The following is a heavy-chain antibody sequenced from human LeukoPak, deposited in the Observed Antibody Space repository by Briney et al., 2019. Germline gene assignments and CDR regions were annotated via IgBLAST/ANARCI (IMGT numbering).Heavy chain of an antibody. CDR3: AREEVVVAATVIWFDP. Sequence: ASVKVSCKASGYTFTSYYMHWVRQAPGQGLEWMGIINPSGGSTSYAQKFQGRVTMTRDMSTSTVYMELSSLRSEDTAVYYCAREEVVVAATVIWFDPWGQGTLVTVSS. J-gene: IGHJ5*02. V-gene: IGHV1-46*01. CDR1: GYTFTSYY. D-gene: IGHD2-15*01. CDR2: INPSGGST.